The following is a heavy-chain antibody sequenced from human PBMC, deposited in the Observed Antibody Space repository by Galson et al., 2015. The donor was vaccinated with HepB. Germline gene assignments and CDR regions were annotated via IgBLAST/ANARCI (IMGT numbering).Heavy chain of an antibody. Sequence: PALVKPTQTLTLTCTFSGFSLSTSGMCVSWIRQPPGKALEWLALIDWDDDKYYSTSLKTRLTISKDTSKNQVVLTMTNMDPVDTATYYCARLVVVAATGWFDPWGQGTLVTVSS. V-gene: IGHV2-70*01. CDR3: ARLVVVAATGWFDP. CDR1: GFSLSTSGMC. J-gene: IGHJ5*02. D-gene: IGHD2-15*01. CDR2: IDWDDDK.